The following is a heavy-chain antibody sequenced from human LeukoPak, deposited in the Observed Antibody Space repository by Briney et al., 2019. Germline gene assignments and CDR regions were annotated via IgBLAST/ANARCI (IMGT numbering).Heavy chain of an antibody. CDR1: GLTFDDYA. CDR2: ISWNSGSI. Sequence: GGSLRLSCAAFGLTFDDYAMHWVRQAPGKGLEWVSGISWNSGSIGYADSVKGRFTISRDNAKNSLYLQMNSLRAEDTALYYCAKGYYYDSSGYEPVDYWGQGTLVTVSS. V-gene: IGHV3-9*01. D-gene: IGHD3-22*01. J-gene: IGHJ4*02. CDR3: AKGYYYDSSGYEPVDY.